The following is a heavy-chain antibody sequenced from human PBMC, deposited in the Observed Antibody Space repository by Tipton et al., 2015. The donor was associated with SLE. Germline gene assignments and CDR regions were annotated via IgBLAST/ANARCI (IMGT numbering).Heavy chain of an antibody. Sequence: SLRLSCAASGFTFRSYSMNWVRQAPGKGLEWVSSISGSAGSAYYADSVKGRFTISRDNSKNTVFLQMNSLTEDTAVYYCASARQLVSSYYVDYWGQGTLVTVSS. J-gene: IGHJ4*02. V-gene: IGHV3-23*01. D-gene: IGHD6-13*01. CDR2: ISGSAGSA. CDR1: GFTFRSYS. CDR3: ASARQLVSSYYVDY.